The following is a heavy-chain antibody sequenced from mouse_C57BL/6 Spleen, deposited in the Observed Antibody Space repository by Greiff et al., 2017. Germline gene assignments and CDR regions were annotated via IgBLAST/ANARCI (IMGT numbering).Heavy chain of an antibody. CDR2: IYPGDGDT. Sequence: QVQLQQSGPELVKPGASVKISCKASGYAFSSSWMNWVKQRPGKGLEWIGRIYPGDGDTNYNGKFKGKATLTADKSSSTAYMQLSSLTSEDSAVYFCAREVDGYYSCDYWGQGTTLTVSS. D-gene: IGHD2-3*01. CDR1: GYAFSSSW. V-gene: IGHV1-82*01. J-gene: IGHJ2*01. CDR3: AREVDGYYSCDY.